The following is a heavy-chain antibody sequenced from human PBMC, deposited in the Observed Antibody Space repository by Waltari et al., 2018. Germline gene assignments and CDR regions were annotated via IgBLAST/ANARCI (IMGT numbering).Heavy chain of an antibody. CDR3: ACQSGSVGQYYYYGMDV. CDR2: VLTMFGTT. D-gene: IGHD5-12*01. V-gene: IGHV1-69*01. J-gene: IGHJ6*02. CDR1: GGTFSSIG. Sequence: QVQLVQSGSEVKKPGSSVKVSCKASGGTFSSIGIAWVRLAPGHGLEWMGGVLTMFGTTTYTEKLQGRITMTADESTRTAYMELSRLRSEDTAVYYCACQSGSVGQYYYYGMDVWGQGTTVTVSS.